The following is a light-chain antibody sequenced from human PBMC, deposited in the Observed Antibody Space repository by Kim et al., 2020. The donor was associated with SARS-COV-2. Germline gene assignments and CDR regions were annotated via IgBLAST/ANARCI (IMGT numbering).Light chain of an antibody. CDR1: QSISNK. Sequence: EIVMTQSPATLSVSPGERVTLSCRASQSISNKLAWYQQKPGQAPRLLIYGASTRATGIPARFSGSGSGTEFTLDISSLQSEVLAVYYRQEYKNWPTDTLGGGTKVKIK. V-gene: IGKV3-15*01. J-gene: IGKJ4*02. CDR2: GAS. CDR3: QEYKNWPTDT.